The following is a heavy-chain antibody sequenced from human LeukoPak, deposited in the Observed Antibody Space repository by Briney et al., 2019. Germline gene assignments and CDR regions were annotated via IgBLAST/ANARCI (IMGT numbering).Heavy chain of an antibody. CDR1: GFTFSSYA. CDR2: ISGSGGST. Sequence: GGSLRLSCAASGFTFSSYAMSWVRQAPGKGLEWVSAISGSGGSTYYADSVKGRFTISRDNSKNTLYLQMNSLRAEDTAVYYCAKGDYYGSGSYYRGFYFDYWGQGTLVTVSS. CDR3: AKGDYYGSGSYYRGFYFDY. D-gene: IGHD3-10*01. V-gene: IGHV3-23*01. J-gene: IGHJ4*02.